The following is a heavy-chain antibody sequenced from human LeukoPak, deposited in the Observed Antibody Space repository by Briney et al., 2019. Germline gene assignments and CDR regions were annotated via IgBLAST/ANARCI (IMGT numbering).Heavy chain of an antibody. Sequence: SETLSLTCTVSGGSISKTNWWSWVRQSPGTGLEWIGEIWHSGYTNYNPSLKSRVTISVDTSKNQFSLRLTSVTAADTAIYYCASRYNWNHFDYWGHGTLVTVSS. CDR3: ASRYNWNHFDY. V-gene: IGHV4-4*02. D-gene: IGHD1-20*01. CDR1: GGSISKTNW. CDR2: IWHSGYT. J-gene: IGHJ4*01.